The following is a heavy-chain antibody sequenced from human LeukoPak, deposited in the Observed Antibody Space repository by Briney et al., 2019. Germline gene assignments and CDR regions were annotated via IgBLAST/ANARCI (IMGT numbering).Heavy chain of an antibody. CDR2: IYTSGST. CDR1: GGSISSGSYY. J-gene: IGHJ4*02. Sequence: SETLSLTCTVSGGSISSGSYYWSGSRQPAGKGLEWIGRIYTSGSTNYNPSLKSRVTISVDTSKNQFSPKLSSVTAADTAVYYCAREAWGQQVVDYWGQGTLVTVSS. V-gene: IGHV4-61*02. CDR3: AREAWGQQVVDY. D-gene: IGHD3-16*01.